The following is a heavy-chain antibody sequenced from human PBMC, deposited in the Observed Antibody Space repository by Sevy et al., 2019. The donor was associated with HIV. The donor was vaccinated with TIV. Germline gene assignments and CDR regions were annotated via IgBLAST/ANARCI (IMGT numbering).Heavy chain of an antibody. CDR2: ISGSGGST. J-gene: IGHJ4*02. CDR1: GFTFSSYA. Sequence: GGSLRLSCAASGFTFSSYAMSWVRQAPGKGLEWVSAISGSGGSTYYEDSVKGRFTNSRDNSKNTLYLQMNSLRAEDTAVYYCAKENAYYGSGSYPRGRIDYWGQGTLVTVSS. D-gene: IGHD3-10*01. V-gene: IGHV3-23*01. CDR3: AKENAYYGSGSYPRGRIDY.